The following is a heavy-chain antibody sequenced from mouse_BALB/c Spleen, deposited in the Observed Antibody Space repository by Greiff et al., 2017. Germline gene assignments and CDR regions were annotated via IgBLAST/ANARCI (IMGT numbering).Heavy chain of an antibody. J-gene: IGHJ2*01. CDR3: VRDYYYDYYFDY. Sequence: EVQRVESGGGLVQPKGSLKLSCAASGFTFNTYAMNWVRQAPGKGLEWVARIRSKSNNYATYYADSVKDRFTISRDDSQSMLYLQMNNLKTEDTAMYYCVRDYYYDYYFDYWGQGTTLTVSS. CDR2: IRSKSNNYAT. CDR1: GFTFNTYA. V-gene: IGHV10-1*02. D-gene: IGHD2-4*01.